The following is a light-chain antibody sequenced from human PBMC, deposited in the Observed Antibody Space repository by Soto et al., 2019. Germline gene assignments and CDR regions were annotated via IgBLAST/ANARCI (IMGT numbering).Light chain of an antibody. V-gene: IGKV3-15*01. CDR1: QSIRSN. J-gene: IGKJ2*01. CDR3: QQCNNWPYT. CDR2: DAS. Sequence: EVVMTQSPATLSVSPGEGATLSCRASQSIRSNLVWYQQKPGQAPRLLIYDASTRATGIPARFSGSGSGTEFTLTISSLQSEGLALYFWQQCNNWPYTFGRGTKLEIK.